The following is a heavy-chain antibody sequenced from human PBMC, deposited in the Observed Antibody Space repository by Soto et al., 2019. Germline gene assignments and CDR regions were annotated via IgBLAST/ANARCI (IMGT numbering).Heavy chain of an antibody. J-gene: IGHJ6*02. D-gene: IGHD6-13*01. V-gene: IGHV4-4*02. CDR3: AWFSSSGLYYYFGMDV. Sequence: PSETLSLTCAVSGFSISNNNWWTWVRQPPGKGLEWVGDIYHTGITNYSPSLKSRVTISVDNSKNQFSLRLTSVTAADTAVYYCAWFSSSGLYYYFGMDVWGQGTTVTVSS. CDR1: GFSISNNNW. CDR2: IYHTGIT.